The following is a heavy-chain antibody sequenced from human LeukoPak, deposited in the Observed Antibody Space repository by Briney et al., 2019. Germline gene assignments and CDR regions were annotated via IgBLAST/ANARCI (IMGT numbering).Heavy chain of an antibody. CDR2: INHSGST. J-gene: IGHJ4*02. Sequence: SETLSLTCAVYGGSFSGYYWSWIRQPPGKGLEWIGEINHSGSTNYNPSLKSRVTISVDTSKNQFSLKLSSVTAADTAVYYCARLGLGYCSGGSCLLFDYWGQGTLVTVSS. D-gene: IGHD2-15*01. CDR1: GGSFSGYY. CDR3: ARLGLGYCSGGSCLLFDY. V-gene: IGHV4-34*01.